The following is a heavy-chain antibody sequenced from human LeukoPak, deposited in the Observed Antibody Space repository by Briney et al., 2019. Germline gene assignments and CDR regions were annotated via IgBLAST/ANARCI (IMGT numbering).Heavy chain of an antibody. CDR1: GYTFFSFG. CDR2: ISAYNGDT. CDR3: ARGRASSPALWSGP. J-gene: IGHJ4*02. V-gene: IGHV1-18*01. Sequence: ASVKVSCKPSGYTFFSFGVSWVRQAPGQGLEWLGWISAYNGDTKYSQKFQGRVTMTTDTSTSTAYMELRSLRSDDTAVYYCARGRASSPALWSGPWGQGTLVTVSS. D-gene: IGHD3-3*01.